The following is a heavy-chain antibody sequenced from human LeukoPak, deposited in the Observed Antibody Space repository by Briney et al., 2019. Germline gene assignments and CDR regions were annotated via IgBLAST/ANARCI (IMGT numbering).Heavy chain of an antibody. CDR3: AKGFGGYYDSSGYWFDY. CDR2: ISWNSGSI. V-gene: IGHV3-9*03. Sequence: GGSLRLSCAASGFTFSSYWMHWVRQAPGKGQVWVSGISWNSGSIGYADSVKGRFTISRDNAKNSLYLQMNSLRAEDMALYYCAKGFGGYYDSSGYWFDYWGQGTLVTVSS. J-gene: IGHJ4*02. CDR1: GFTFSSYW. D-gene: IGHD3-22*01.